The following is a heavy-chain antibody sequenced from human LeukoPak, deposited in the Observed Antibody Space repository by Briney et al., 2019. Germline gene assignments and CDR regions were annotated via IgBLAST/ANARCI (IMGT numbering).Heavy chain of an antibody. V-gene: IGHV4-39*01. CDR1: GGSISSSSYY. Sequence: PSETLSLTCTVSGGSISSSSYYWGWIRQPPGKGLEWIGSIYYSGSTYYNPSLKSRVTISVDTSKNQFSLKLSSVTAADTAVYYCARWVYSSGWNKYNYYYYMDVWGKGTTVTVSS. J-gene: IGHJ6*03. CDR2: IYYSGST. D-gene: IGHD6-19*01. CDR3: ARWVYSSGWNKYNYYYYMDV.